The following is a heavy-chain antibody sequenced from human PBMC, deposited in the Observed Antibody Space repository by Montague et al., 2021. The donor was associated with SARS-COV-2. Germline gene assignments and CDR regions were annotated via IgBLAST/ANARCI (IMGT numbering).Heavy chain of an antibody. CDR2: IHGRGDGT. J-gene: IGHJ6*02. V-gene: IGHV3-23*01. Sequence: SLRLSCAASGFTFSTYGMYWVRQPPGKGLEWVSEIHGRGDGTYYADSVKGRFTISRDNSKNTLYLQMNSLRGEDTAVYYCARDQNYGMGVWGQGTTVIVSS. CDR3: ARDQNYGMGV. CDR1: GFTFSTYG.